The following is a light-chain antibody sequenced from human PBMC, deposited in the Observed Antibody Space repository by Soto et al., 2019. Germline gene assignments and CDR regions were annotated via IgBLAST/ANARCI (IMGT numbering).Light chain of an antibody. CDR3: QQYNNWPRT. Sequence: IVMTQSPATLSVSPGERATLSCRASQNVNYNLAWYQQKPGQAPSLLIHDASIRATAIPARFSGSGSGTNFSLTISTLQSEDFAFYSCQQYNNWPRTSGQGTRVDTK. CDR2: DAS. J-gene: IGKJ1*01. V-gene: IGKV3-15*01. CDR1: QNVNYN.